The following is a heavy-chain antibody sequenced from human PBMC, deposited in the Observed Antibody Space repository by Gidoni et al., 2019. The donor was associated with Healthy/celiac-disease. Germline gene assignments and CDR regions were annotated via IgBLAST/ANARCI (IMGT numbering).Heavy chain of an antibody. CDR1: GFTFSNYW. D-gene: IGHD3-16*01. CDR2: IKQDGSEK. Sequence: EVQLVERGGGLDQPGGSLRLSCAASGFTFSNYWMTWVRQAPGKGLEWVANIKQDGSEKYYVDSVKGRFTISRDNAKNSLYLQMNSLRAEDTAVYYCARDPGGGSELDYWGQGTLVTVSS. CDR3: ARDPGGGSELDY. J-gene: IGHJ4*02. V-gene: IGHV3-7*03.